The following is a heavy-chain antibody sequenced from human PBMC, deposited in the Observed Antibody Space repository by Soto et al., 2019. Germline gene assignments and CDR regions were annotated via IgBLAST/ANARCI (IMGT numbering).Heavy chain of an antibody. V-gene: IGHV3-30-3*01. CDR3: ARVLYSSGYIGRLVNCYFDL. J-gene: IGHJ2*01. D-gene: IGHD3-22*01. Sequence: QVQLVESGGGVVQPGRSLRLSCAASGFTFSSYAMHWVRQAPGKGLEWVAVISYDGSNKYYADSVKGRFTIYRDNSKNTLYLQMKSLRAEDTAVYYCARVLYSSGYIGRLVNCYFDLWGRGTLVTVSS. CDR2: ISYDGSNK. CDR1: GFTFSSYA.